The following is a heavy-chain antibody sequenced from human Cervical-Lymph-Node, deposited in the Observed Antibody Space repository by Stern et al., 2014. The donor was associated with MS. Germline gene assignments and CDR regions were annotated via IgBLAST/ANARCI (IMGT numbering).Heavy chain of an antibody. V-gene: IGHV1-46*01. CDR3: ARLRGYNVLTGYLDY. CDR2: INPSGDST. Sequence: QVQLLQPGAEVKKPGASVKISCKASGYTFTNYYMHWVRQAPGQGLEWMGIINPSGDSTSYAQKFKGRVTMTRDTSTSTVNMELSSLTSGDTAVYYCARLRGYNVLTGYLDYWGQGTLVTVSS. J-gene: IGHJ4*02. CDR1: GYTFTNYY. D-gene: IGHD3-9*01.